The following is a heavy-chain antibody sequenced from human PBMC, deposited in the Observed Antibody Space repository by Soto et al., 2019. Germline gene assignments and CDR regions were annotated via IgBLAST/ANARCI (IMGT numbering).Heavy chain of an antibody. D-gene: IGHD2-2*01. V-gene: IGHV1-69*01. J-gene: IGHJ1*01. Sequence: QVRLVQSGPEVKKPGSSVKVSCKASGATLHSFAFSWVRQAPGDGLEWVGGITPLFGTTNSAERLQGRVTITADESTSTVYLELRSLTSEDSAVYSCVKDSDHAYAFWGQGTLVTVSS. CDR3: VKDSDHAYAF. CDR2: ITPLFGTT. CDR1: GATLHSFA.